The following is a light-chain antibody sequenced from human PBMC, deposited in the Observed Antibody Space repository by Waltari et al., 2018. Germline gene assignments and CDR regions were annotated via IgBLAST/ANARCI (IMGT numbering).Light chain of an antibody. J-gene: IGLJ3*02. CDR1: SSHVGNYNL. Sequence: QSALTQPASVSGAPGQSITISGTATSSHVGNYNLVTWYQQYPGKAPKVMIYDDNRRPSGVSDRFSGSKSGNTASLTISGVQAEDEADYYCCSYAGSYTWVFGGGTKLTVL. V-gene: IGLV2-23*01. CDR3: CSYAGSYTWV. CDR2: DDN.